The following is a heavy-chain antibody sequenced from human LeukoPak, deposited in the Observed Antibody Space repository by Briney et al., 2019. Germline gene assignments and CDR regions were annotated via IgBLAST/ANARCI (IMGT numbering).Heavy chain of an antibody. CDR2: INPNSGGT. D-gene: IGHD6-13*01. Sequence: ASVKVSCKSSGYTFTSHYIHWVRQAPGQGLEWMGWINPNSGGTNYAQKFQGRVTMTRDTSISTAYMELSRLRSDDTAVYYCARAKPLIAAAGTLDYWGQGTLVTVSS. CDR3: ARAKPLIAAAGTLDY. J-gene: IGHJ4*02. CDR1: GYTFTSHY. V-gene: IGHV1-2*02.